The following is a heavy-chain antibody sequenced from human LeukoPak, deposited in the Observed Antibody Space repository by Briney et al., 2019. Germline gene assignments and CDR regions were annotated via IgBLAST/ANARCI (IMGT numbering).Heavy chain of an antibody. Sequence: ASVKVFCKASGYTFTGYYMHWVRQAPGQGLEWMGWINPNSGGTNYAQKFQGRVTMTRDTSISTAYMELSRLRSDDTAVYYCATAFVVVPAATRKSGDYWGQGTLVTVSS. D-gene: IGHD2-2*01. CDR3: ATAFVVVPAATRKSGDY. CDR2: INPNSGGT. V-gene: IGHV1-2*02. J-gene: IGHJ4*02. CDR1: GYTFTGYY.